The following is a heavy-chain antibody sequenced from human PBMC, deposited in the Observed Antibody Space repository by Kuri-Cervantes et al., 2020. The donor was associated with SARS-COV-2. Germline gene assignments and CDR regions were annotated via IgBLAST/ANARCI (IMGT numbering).Heavy chain of an antibody. CDR3: ARDFWPSGGYFDY. CDR1: GYTFTGYY. D-gene: IGHD3-10*01. J-gene: IGHJ4*02. CDR2: INPNSGGT. V-gene: IGHV1-2*02. Sequence: ASVKDSCKASGYTFTGYYMHWVRQAPGQGLEWMGWINPNSGGTNYAQKFQGRVTMTRDTSISTAYMELSRLRSDDTAVYYCARDFWPSGGYFDYWGQGTLVTVSS.